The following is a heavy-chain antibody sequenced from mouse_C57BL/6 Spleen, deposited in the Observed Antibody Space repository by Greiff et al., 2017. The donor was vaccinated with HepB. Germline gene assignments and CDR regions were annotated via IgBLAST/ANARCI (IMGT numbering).Heavy chain of an antibody. CDR1: GYTFTSYW. V-gene: IGHV1-5*01. CDR2: IYPGNSDT. Sequence: VQLKQSGTVLARPGASVKMSCKTSGYTFTSYWMHWVKQRPGQGLEWIGAIYPGNSDTSYNQKFKGKAKLTAVTSASTAYMELSSLTNEDSAVYYWTREDYYGSSRYFDVWGTGTTVTVSS. D-gene: IGHD1-1*01. J-gene: IGHJ1*03. CDR3: TREDYYGSSRYFDV.